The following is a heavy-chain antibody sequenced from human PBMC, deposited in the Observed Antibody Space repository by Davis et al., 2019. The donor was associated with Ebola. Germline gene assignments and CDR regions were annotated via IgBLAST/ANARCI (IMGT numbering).Heavy chain of an antibody. CDR2: ISGSGGST. CDR3: ASDTSSTYYDFWSGYYTEYFQH. J-gene: IGHJ1*01. Sequence: PGGSLRLSCAASGFTFSSYAMSWVRQAPGKGLEWVSAISGSGGSTYYADSVKGRFTISRDNSENTLYLQMNSLRAEDTAVYYCASDTSSTYYDFWSGYYTEYFQHWGQGTLVTVSS. V-gene: IGHV3-23*01. D-gene: IGHD3-3*01. CDR1: GFTFSSYA.